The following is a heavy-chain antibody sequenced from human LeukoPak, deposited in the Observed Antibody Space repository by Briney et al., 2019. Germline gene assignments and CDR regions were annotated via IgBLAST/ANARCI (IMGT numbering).Heavy chain of an antibody. CDR2: ISRNGGEI. V-gene: IGHV3-23*01. J-gene: IGHJ4*02. CDR3: AKDYSGSGNYYNPFDY. CDR1: GFTFTTYA. Sequence: GGSLRLSCAASGFTFTTYAISWVRQAPGKGLEWVSSISRNGGEIYYADSVKGRFTISRDNSKNTLYLQMNTLRAEDTAVYYCAKDYSGSGNYYNPFDYWGQGTLVTVSS. D-gene: IGHD3-10*01.